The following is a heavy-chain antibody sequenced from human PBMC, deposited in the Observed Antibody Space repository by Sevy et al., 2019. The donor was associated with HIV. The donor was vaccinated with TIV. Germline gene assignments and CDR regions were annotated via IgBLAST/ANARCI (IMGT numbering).Heavy chain of an antibody. V-gene: IGHV3-7*01. D-gene: IGHD1-1*01. CDR2: ISQGGSEE. CDR3: ARFVSLDY. Sequence: GGSLRLSCAASGFTFSSSSMTWVRQAPGKGLEWVATISQGGSEEYYVDSVKGRFTISRDNAKNSLYLQMNSLSAVDTAVYFCARFVSLDYWGQGTLVTVSS. J-gene: IGHJ4*02. CDR1: GFTFSSSS.